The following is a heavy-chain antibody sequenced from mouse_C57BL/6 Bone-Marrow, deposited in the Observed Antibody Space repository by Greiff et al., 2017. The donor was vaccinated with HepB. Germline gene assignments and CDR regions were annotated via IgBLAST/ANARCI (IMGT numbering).Heavy chain of an antibody. CDR3: ARRYSFAY. V-gene: IGHV1-80*01. Sequence: QVQLKESGAELVKPGASVKISCKASGYAFSSYWMNWVKQRPGKGLEWIGQIYPGDGDTNYNGKFKGKATLTADKSSSTAYMQLSSLTSEDSAVYFCARRYSFAYWGQGTLVTVSA. D-gene: IGHD1-1*01. CDR1: GYAFSSYW. CDR2: IYPGDGDT. J-gene: IGHJ3*01.